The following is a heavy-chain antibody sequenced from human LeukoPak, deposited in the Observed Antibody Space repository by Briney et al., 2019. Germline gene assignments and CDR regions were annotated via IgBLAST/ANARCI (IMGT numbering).Heavy chain of an antibody. Sequence: GESLKISCKGSGYRFISYWIGWVRQMPGKGLEWMGSFSPGDSDARYSPSLQGQVTISVDKSISTAYLQWSSLKASDTAMYYCATGVVPAAVFDYWGQGTLVTVSS. J-gene: IGHJ4*02. D-gene: IGHD2-2*01. CDR1: GYRFISYW. CDR2: FSPGDSDA. CDR3: ATGVVPAAVFDY. V-gene: IGHV5-51*01.